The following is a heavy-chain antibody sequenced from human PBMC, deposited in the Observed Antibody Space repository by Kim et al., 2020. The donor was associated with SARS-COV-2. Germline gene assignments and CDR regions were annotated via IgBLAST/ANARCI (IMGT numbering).Heavy chain of an antibody. Sequence: GGSLRLSCAASGFTFSSYGMHWVRQAPGKGLEWVAVIWYDGSNKYYADSVKGRFTISRDNSKNTLYLQMNSLRAEDTAVYYCARDSSYYDSSGYYGGYYYYGMDV. J-gene: IGHJ6*01. CDR3: ARDSSYYDSSGYYGGYYYYGMDV. V-gene: IGHV3-33*01. CDR1: GFTFSSYG. CDR2: IWYDGSNK. D-gene: IGHD3-22*01.